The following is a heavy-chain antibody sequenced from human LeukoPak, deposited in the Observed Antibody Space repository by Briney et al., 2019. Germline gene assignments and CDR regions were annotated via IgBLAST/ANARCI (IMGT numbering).Heavy chain of an antibody. J-gene: IGHJ4*02. Sequence: GGSLRLSCAASGFTFSAYGMNWFRQAPGKGLEWVSSISADETGTYYTNSVKGRFTISRDNSKNTLYLEMNSLRAEDTAVYFCATRPASETYFAVFDYWGQGTLVTVSS. CDR1: GFTFSAYG. D-gene: IGHD1-26*01. CDR2: ISADETGT. V-gene: IGHV3-23*01. CDR3: ATRPASETYFAVFDY.